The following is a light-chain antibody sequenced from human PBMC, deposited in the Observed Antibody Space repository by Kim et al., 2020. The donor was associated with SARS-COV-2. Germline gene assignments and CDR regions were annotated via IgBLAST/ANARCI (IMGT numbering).Light chain of an antibody. CDR3: QQSYDVPYT. V-gene: IGKV1-39*01. CDR2: ATS. CDR1: QNIRSC. J-gene: IGKJ2*01. Sequence: SATVGDRVTITGRASQNIRSCLNWYQQIPGKAPKVLIYATSTLQYGVSARFSGRGSGTNFTLTITGLQPEDFGSYYCQQSYDVPYTFGQGTKLEI.